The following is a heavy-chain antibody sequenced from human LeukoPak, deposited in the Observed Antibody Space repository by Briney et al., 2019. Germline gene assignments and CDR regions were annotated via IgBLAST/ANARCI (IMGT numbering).Heavy chain of an antibody. V-gene: IGHV3-30*03. D-gene: IGHD3-22*01. Sequence: GRSLRLSCAASGFTFSSYGMHWVRQAPGKGLEWVAVISYDGSNKYYADSVKGRFTISRDNSKNTLYLQMNSLRAEDTAVYYCARDRGRGIRYYDSSGYEYWGQGTLVTVSS. CDR2: ISYDGSNK. J-gene: IGHJ4*02. CDR3: ARDRGRGIRYYDSSGYEY. CDR1: GFTFSSYG.